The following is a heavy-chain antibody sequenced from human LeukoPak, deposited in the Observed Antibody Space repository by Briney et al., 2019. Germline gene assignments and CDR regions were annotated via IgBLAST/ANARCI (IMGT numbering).Heavy chain of an antibody. V-gene: IGHV3-66*02. D-gene: IGHD2-2*01. Sequence: PGGSLRLSCAASGFTVSSNYMSWVRQAPGKGLEWVSVIYSGGSTYYADSVKGRFTISRDNSKNTLYLQMNSLRAEDTAVYYCARVSWDIVVVPAAIAPYYYYYMDVWGKGTTVTVSS. CDR1: GFTVSSNY. CDR2: IYSGGST. J-gene: IGHJ6*03. CDR3: ARVSWDIVVVPAAIAPYYYYYMDV.